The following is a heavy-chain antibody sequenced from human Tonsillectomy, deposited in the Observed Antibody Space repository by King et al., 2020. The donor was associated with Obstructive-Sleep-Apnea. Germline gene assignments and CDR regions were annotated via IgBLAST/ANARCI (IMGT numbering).Heavy chain of an antibody. CDR3: AREGGVGRAYSSNDY. CDR2: ISSSSSTI. Sequence: QLVQSGGGLVQPGGSLRLSCAASGFTFSSYSMNWVRQAPGKGLEWVSYISSSSSTIYYADSMKGRITISRDNAKNSLFLQMNSLRAEDTAVYYWAREGGVGRAYSSNDYWGQGTLVTVSS. D-gene: IGHD6-13*01. J-gene: IGHJ4*02. CDR1: GFTFSSYS. V-gene: IGHV3-48*04.